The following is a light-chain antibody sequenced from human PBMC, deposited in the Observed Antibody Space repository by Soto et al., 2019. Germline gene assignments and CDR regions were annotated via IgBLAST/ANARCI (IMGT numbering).Light chain of an antibody. V-gene: IGKV3-20*01. CDR3: QQCGSPPWT. CDR2: GAS. Sequence: EVVLTQSPGTLSLSPGEGATLSCRASQSVSDNYLGWYQQKPGEAPRLLIFGASSRATGIPDRFSGSGSGTYFTLTINRLEPEDFAVYYCQQCGSPPWTFGQGTKVDIK. J-gene: IGKJ1*01. CDR1: QSVSDNY.